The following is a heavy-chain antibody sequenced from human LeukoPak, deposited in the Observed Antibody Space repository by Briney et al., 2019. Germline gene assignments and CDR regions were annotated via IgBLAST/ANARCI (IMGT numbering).Heavy chain of an antibody. CDR1: GDSISSYY. V-gene: IGHV4-59*01. J-gene: IGHJ4*02. CDR2: IHYSGRT. CDR3: AREGSLRATQGHYFDS. Sequence: SETLSLTCTVSGDSISSYYWNWIRQTPGKGLEWIGYIHYSGRTNYNPSLKSRVTISVDKSKNQFSMILNSVTAADTAVYYCAREGSLRATQGHYFDSWGQGILVTVSS. D-gene: IGHD2-15*01.